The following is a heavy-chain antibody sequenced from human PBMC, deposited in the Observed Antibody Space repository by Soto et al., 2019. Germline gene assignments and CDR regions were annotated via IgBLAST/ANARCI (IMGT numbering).Heavy chain of an antibody. V-gene: IGHV1-18*04. CDR2: ISAHNGNT. Sequence: ASVKVPFKASGYTFTSYGISWVRQAPGQGLEWMGWISAHNGNTDYAQKFQGRVTMTTDTSTSTASMELRSLRSDDTAVYYCARGSYISSWYSLDYWGQGTLVTVSS. D-gene: IGHD6-13*01. CDR1: GYTFTSYG. J-gene: IGHJ4*02. CDR3: ARGSYISSWYSLDY.